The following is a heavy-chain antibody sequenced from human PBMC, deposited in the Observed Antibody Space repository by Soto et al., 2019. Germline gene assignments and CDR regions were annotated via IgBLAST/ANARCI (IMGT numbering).Heavy chain of an antibody. V-gene: IGHV3-9*01. J-gene: IGHJ6*02. D-gene: IGHD3-10*01. CDR3: AKDMAYGSGSYFGLGYYYGMDV. CDR2: ISWNSGSI. Sequence: PGGSLRLSCAASGFTFDDYAMHWVRQAPGKGLEWVSGISWNSGSIGYADSVKGRFTISRDNAKNSLYLQMNSLRAEDTALYYCAKDMAYGSGSYFGLGYYYGMDVWGQGTTVTVSS. CDR1: GFTFDDYA.